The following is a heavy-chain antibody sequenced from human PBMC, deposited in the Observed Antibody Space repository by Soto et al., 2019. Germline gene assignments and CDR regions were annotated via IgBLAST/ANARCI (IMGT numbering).Heavy chain of an antibody. V-gene: IGHV4-30-4*01. CDR1: GGSISSGDHY. CDR3: ASTITMVPNYFDF. J-gene: IGHJ3*01. CDR2: IYYSGSA. Sequence: SETLSLTCTVSGGSISSGDHYWSWIRQPPGKGLEWIGYIYYSGSAYYNPSLKSRVTISVDRSKNQFSLKLSSVTAADTAVYYCASTITMVPNYFDFWSPATKVTVS. D-gene: IGHD3-10*01.